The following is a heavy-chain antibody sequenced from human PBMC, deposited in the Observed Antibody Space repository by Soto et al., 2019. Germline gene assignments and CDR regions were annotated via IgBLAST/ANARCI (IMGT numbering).Heavy chain of an antibody. V-gene: IGHV4-34*01. CDR3: ARGRGNCSGGSCYSHYYDYMDV. D-gene: IGHD2-15*01. Sequence: QVQLQQWGAGLLKPSETLSLTCAVYGGSFSGYYWSWIRQPPGKGLEWIGEINHSGSTNYNPSLKSRVNILVDTSKNQFSLKLSSVTAADTAVYYCARGRGNCSGGSCYSHYYDYMDVWGKGTTVTVSS. CDR1: GGSFSGYY. J-gene: IGHJ6*03. CDR2: INHSGST.